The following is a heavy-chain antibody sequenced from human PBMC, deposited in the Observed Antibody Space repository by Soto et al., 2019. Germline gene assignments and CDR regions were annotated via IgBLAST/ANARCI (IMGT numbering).Heavy chain of an antibody. CDR3: GRGRSGQIVVFY. Sequence: QVQLVQSGAEVQKPGASVKVSCKASGYSFTGHYIHWVRQAPEQGPEWMGEIGPESGATRYAQKCQGRVTKTMDTSITPVYIELNNLRPDDPAIYYCGRGRSGQIVVFYWGQGTPVTVSS. D-gene: IGHD1-26*01. CDR2: IGPESGAT. CDR1: GYSFTGHY. J-gene: IGHJ4*02. V-gene: IGHV1-2*02.